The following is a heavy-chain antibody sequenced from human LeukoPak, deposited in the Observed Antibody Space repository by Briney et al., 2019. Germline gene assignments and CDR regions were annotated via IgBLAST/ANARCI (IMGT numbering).Heavy chain of an antibody. J-gene: IGHJ6*02. CDR3: ARGGATVTTYGYYYYYGMDV. CDR1: GFTFSNYP. CDR2: ISYDGSNT. V-gene: IGHV3-30-3*01. D-gene: IGHD4-17*01. Sequence: GGSLRLSCAASGFTFSNYPLDWVRQAPGKGLEWVALISYDGSNTEYADSVKGRFTISRDNSKNTLYLQMNSLRAEDTAVYYCARGGATVTTYGYYYYYGMDVWGQGTTVTVSS.